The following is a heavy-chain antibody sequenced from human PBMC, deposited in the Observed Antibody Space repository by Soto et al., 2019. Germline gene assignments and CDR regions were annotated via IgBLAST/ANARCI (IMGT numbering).Heavy chain of an antibody. CDR1: GFTVSSNY. CDR3: ARGGGYDFWSGYYLLYYYYGMDV. CDR2: IYSGGST. V-gene: IGHV3-53*02. D-gene: IGHD3-3*01. Sequence: EVQLVETGGGLIQPGGSLRLSCAASGFTVSSNYMSWVRQAPGKGLEWDSVIYSGGSTYYADSVKGRFTISRANSKNTLYLQMNSLRAEDTAVYYCARGGGYDFWSGYYLLYYYYGMDVWGQGTTVTVSS. J-gene: IGHJ6*02.